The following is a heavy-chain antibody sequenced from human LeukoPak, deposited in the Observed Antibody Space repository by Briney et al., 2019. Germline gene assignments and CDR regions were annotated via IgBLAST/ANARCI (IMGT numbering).Heavy chain of an antibody. CDR1: GFTFSSYA. V-gene: IGHV3-23*01. D-gene: IGHD3-22*01. CDR3: ARDIRGTMIGFYPDY. J-gene: IGHJ4*02. Sequence: PGGSLRLSCAASGFTFSSYAMSWVRQAPGKGLEWVSAISGSGGSTYYADSVKGRFTISRDNSKNTLYLQMNSLRAEDTAVYYCARDIRGTMIGFYPDYWGQGTLVTVSS. CDR2: ISGSGGST.